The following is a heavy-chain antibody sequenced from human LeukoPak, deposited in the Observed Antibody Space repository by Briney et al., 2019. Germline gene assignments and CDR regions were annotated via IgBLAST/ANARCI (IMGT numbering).Heavy chain of an antibody. CDR2: IYPNSGAT. V-gene: IGHV1-2*02. J-gene: IGHJ4*02. CDR1: GYTFTSYY. Sequence: ASVKVSCKASGYTFTSYYMHWLRQAPGQGLEWMGYIYPNSGATKYAQKFQGRVTMTRDTSISTAYMELSGLGSDDTAVYYCGTLLSNGPFDYWGQGSLVTVSS. CDR3: GTLLSNGPFDY.